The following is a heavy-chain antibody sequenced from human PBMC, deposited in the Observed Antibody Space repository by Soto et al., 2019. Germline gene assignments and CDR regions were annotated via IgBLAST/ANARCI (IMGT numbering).Heavy chain of an antibody. Sequence: GGSLRLSCAASGFTFSSYAMSWVRQAPGKGLEWVSAISGSGGSTYYADSVKGRFTISRDDSKNTRYLQMNSLRAEDTAVYSCAKGPPWYCSSTSCYEYYYMDVWGKGTTVTVSS. D-gene: IGHD2-2*01. CDR1: GFTFSSYA. J-gene: IGHJ6*03. V-gene: IGHV3-23*01. CDR3: AKGPPWYCSSTSCYEYYYMDV. CDR2: ISGSGGST.